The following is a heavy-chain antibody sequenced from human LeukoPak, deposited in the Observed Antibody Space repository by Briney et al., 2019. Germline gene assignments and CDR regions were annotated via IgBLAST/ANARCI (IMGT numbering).Heavy chain of an antibody. J-gene: IGHJ4*02. CDR1: GFTFSSYG. V-gene: IGHV3-30*02. CDR2: IRYDGSNK. D-gene: IGHD2-21*02. CDR3: ARELVLYCGGDCYLFDY. Sequence: PGGSLRLSCAASGFTFSSYGMHWVRQAPGKGLEWVAFIRYDGSNKYYADSVKGRFTISRDNSKNTLYLQMNSLRAEDTAVYYCARELVLYCGGDCYLFDYWGQGTLVTVSS.